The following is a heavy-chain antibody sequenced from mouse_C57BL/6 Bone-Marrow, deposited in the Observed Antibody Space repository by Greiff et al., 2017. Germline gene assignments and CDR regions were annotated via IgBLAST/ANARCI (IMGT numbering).Heavy chain of an antibody. V-gene: IGHV1-50*01. Sequence: VQLQQPGAELVKPGASVKLSCKASGYTFTSYWMQWVKQRPGQGLEWIGEIDPSDSCTNYNQKFKGKATLTVDTSSSTAYMQLSSLTSEDSAVYYCARAGYSNAGFAYWGQGTLVTVSA. CDR1: GYTFTSYW. D-gene: IGHD2-5*01. J-gene: IGHJ3*01. CDR3: ARAGYSNAGFAY. CDR2: IDPSDSCT.